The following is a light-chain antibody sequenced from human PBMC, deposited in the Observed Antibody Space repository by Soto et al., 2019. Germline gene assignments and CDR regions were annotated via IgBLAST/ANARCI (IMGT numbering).Light chain of an antibody. CDR3: QQYQNWPPT. J-gene: IGKJ1*01. CDR2: GAS. Sequence: IVLTHSPGTLSFSPVERATLSDSSSQSVSSSHLAWYQHKPGQAPRLLIYGASTRATGIPAKFSGSGFGTEFTLSISSLQSEDFAVYYCQQYQNWPPTFGQGTKV. CDR1: QSVSSSH. V-gene: IGKV3-15*01.